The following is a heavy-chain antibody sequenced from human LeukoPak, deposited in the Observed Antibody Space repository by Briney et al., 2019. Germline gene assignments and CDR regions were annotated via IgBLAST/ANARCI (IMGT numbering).Heavy chain of an antibody. J-gene: IGHJ5*02. CDR3: ARAARADCTSPTCHSWLAP. Sequence: GGSLRLSCAASGFTVSNSYMSWVRQAPGRGPEWVSMIYSGGNTYYADSVKGRFINSRDNSKNMLYLQMNSLRAEDTAVYYCARAARADCTSPTCHSWLAPWGQGTQVTVSS. V-gene: IGHV3-53*01. CDR1: GFTVSNSY. CDR2: IYSGGNT. D-gene: IGHD2/OR15-2a*01.